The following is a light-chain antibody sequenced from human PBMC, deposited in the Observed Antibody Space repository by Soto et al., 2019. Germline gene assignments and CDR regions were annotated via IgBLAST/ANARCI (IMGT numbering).Light chain of an antibody. CDR1: QDISNY. J-gene: IGKJ5*01. CDR2: DAS. Sequence: DIQMTQSPSSLSASVGDRVTITCQASQDISNYLNWYQQKPGKAPKLLIYDASNLETGVPSRFSGSGSGTDFTFTISSLQPGDFATYYCQQSETYPLTFGQGTRLEI. V-gene: IGKV1-33*01. CDR3: QQSETYPLT.